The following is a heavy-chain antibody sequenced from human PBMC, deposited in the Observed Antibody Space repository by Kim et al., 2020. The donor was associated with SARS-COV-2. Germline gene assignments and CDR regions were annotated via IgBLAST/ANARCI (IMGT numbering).Heavy chain of an antibody. CDR3: AREVMKWSPNRNWFDP. CDR1: GGSFSGYY. CDR2: INHSGST. V-gene: IGHV4-34*01. Sequence: SETLSLTCAVYGGSFSGYYWSWIRQPPGKGLEWIGEINHSGSTNYNPSLKSRVTISVDTSKNQFSLKLSSVTAADTAVYYCAREVMKWSPNRNWFDPWGQGTLVTVSS. J-gene: IGHJ5*02. D-gene: IGHD2-15*01.